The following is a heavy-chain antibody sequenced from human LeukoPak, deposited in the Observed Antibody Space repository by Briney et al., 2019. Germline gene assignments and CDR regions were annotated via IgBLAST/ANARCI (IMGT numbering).Heavy chain of an antibody. CDR2: ISRSATTI. Sequence: GGSLRLSCEVSGFSFSSYEMNWVRQAPGKGLEWVSYISRSATTISYADSVKGRFTISRDNGKNSLYLQMNSLRTEDTAVYYCARSLDTAMVLSPSYFDSWGQGTLVTVSS. V-gene: IGHV3-48*03. CDR3: ARSLDTAMVLSPSYFDS. D-gene: IGHD5-18*01. CDR1: GFSFSSYE. J-gene: IGHJ4*02.